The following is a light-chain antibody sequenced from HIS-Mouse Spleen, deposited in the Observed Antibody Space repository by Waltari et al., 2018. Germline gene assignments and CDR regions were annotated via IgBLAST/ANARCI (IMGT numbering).Light chain of an antibody. CDR1: SSDVGGYNY. CDR2: DVS. J-gene: IGLJ3*02. V-gene: IGLV2-11*01. Sequence: QSALTQPRPVSGSPGQSVTIPCPGTSSDVGGYNYFPWYQQHPGKAPKLMIYDVSKRPSGVPDRFSGSKSGNTASLTISGLQAEDEADYYCCSYAGSYTWVFGGGTKLTVL. CDR3: CSYAGSYTWV.